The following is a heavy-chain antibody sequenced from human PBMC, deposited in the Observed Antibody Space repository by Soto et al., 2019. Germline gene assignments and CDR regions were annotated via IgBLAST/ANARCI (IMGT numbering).Heavy chain of an antibody. D-gene: IGHD6-13*01. Sequence: QVQLVQSGAELRKPGSSVKVSCKSSGGTFSRHAINWVRQAPGQGLEWMGGIIPLFGTTNYAQKFKGRLTITADESTNTTHMELSSLKSEDAAVYYCARASIHGSSWYFWFDPWGQGTLVTVSS. J-gene: IGHJ5*02. CDR3: ARASIHGSSWYFWFDP. CDR1: GGTFSRHA. CDR2: IIPLFGTT. V-gene: IGHV1-69*01.